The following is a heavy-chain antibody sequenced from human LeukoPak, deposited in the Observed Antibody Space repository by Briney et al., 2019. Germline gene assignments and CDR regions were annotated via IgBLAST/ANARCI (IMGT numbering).Heavy chain of an antibody. CDR1: GFTFSSYS. J-gene: IGHJ4*02. V-gene: IGHV3-21*01. CDR2: ISSSSSYI. D-gene: IGHD5-12*01. CDR3: ARGVHIVATPVDY. Sequence: GGSLRLSCAASGFTFSSYSMNWVRHAPGKGLEWVSSISSSSSYIYYADSVKGRFTISRDNAKNSLYLQMNSLRAEDTAVYYCARGVHIVATPVDYWGQGTLVTVSS.